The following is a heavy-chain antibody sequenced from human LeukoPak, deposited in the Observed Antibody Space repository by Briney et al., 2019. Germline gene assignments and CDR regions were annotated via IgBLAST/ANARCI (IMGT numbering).Heavy chain of an antibody. Sequence: PGGSLRLSCAASGFTFSSYGMHWVRQAPGKGLEWVAVIWYDGSNKYYADSVKGRFTISRDNSKNTLYLQMNSLRAEDTAVYYCAKDSTRIVGATAGVDYWGQGTLVTVSS. CDR3: AKDSTRIVGATAGVDY. D-gene: IGHD1-26*01. CDR2: IWYDGSNK. J-gene: IGHJ4*02. V-gene: IGHV3-33*06. CDR1: GFTFSSYG.